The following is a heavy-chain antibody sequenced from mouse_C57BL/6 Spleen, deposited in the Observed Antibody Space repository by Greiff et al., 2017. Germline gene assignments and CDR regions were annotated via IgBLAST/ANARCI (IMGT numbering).Heavy chain of an antibody. CDR2: FSSGGSYT. V-gene: IGHV5-6*02. D-gene: IGHD1-1*01. J-gene: IGHJ1*03. CDR3: ARYNTTRVATGFDV. Sequence: DVMLVESGGDLVKPGGSLKLSCAASGYTFSSYGMSWVRQTPDKRLAWVATFSSGGSYTYYPDSVKGRFTISRDNSDDTLYLQMSSLKSEDTSLYYCARYNTTRVATGFDVWGTGTTVTVAS. CDR1: GYTFSSYG.